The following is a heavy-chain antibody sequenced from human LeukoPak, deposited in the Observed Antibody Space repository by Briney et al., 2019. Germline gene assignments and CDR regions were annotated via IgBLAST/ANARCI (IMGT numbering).Heavy chain of an antibody. J-gene: IGHJ4*02. CDR1: GGSISSYY. V-gene: IGHV4-4*07. Sequence: SETLSLTCTVSGGSISSYYWSWIRQPAGKGLEWIGRIYASGSTNYNPSLKSRVTMSVDTSKNQFSLKLSSVTAADTAVYYCARDPPSNPAIAVAGTLPNWGQGTLVTVSS. D-gene: IGHD6-19*01. CDR3: ARDPPSNPAIAVAGTLPN. CDR2: IYASGST.